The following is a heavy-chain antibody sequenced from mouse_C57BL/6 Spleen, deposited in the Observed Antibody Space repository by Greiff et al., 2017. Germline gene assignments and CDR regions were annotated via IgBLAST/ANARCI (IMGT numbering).Heavy chain of an antibody. CDR1: GYTFTDYE. J-gene: IGHJ3*01. CDR3: TRSGDYDTFAY. Sequence: QVQLQQSGAELVRPGASVTLSCKASGYTFTDYEMHWVKQTPVHGLEWIGAIDPETGGTAYNQKFKGKAILTADKSSSTAYMELRSLTSEDSAVYYCTRSGDYDTFAYWGQGTLVTVSA. CDR2: IDPETGGT. V-gene: IGHV1-15*01. D-gene: IGHD2-4*01.